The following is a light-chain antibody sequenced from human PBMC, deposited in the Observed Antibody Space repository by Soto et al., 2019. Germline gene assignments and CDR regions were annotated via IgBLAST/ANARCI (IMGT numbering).Light chain of an antibody. CDR3: CSYAGGTTSYLV. V-gene: IGLV2-23*01. Sequence: QSALTQPASVSGSPGQSINISCTGTSSDVGSYNLVSWYQQHPGKAPKLIIYEGIKRPSGVSNRFSASKSDNTASLTISGLQAEDESDYYCCSYAGGTTSYLVFGRGTKLTVL. CDR2: EGI. CDR1: SSDVGSYNL. J-gene: IGLJ2*01.